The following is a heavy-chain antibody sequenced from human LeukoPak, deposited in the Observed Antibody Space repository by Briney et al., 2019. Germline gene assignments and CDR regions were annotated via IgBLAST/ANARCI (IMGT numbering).Heavy chain of an antibody. D-gene: IGHD6-19*01. Sequence: GGSLRLSCAASGFTFSSYSMNWVRQAPGKGLEWASYISSSSSTIYYADSVKGRFTISRDNARNSLYLQMNSLRAEDTAVYYCARTSYISGNDFDYWGQGTLVTVSS. V-gene: IGHV3-48*01. CDR3: ARTSYISGNDFDY. CDR1: GFTFSSYS. CDR2: ISSSSSTI. J-gene: IGHJ4*02.